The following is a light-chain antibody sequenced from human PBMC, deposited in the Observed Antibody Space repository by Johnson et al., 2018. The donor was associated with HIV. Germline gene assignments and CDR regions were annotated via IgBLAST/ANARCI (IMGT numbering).Light chain of an antibody. CDR1: SSNIGNNY. CDR2: DNN. V-gene: IGLV1-51*01. J-gene: IGLJ1*01. Sequence: QSALTQPPSVSAAPGQKVTISCSGSSSNIGNNYVSWYQQLPGTAPKLLIYDNNKRPSGIPDRFSGSKSGTSATLGITGLPTGDEADYYCGTWDSSLSAGYVFGTGTKVTVL. CDR3: GTWDSSLSAGYV.